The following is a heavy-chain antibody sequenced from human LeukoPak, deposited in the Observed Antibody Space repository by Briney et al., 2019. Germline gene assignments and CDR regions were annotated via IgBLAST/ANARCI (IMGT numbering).Heavy chain of an antibody. CDR1: DYTFTSYG. V-gene: IGHV1-18*01. CDR2: ISAYNGNT. Sequence: ASVKVSCKASDYTFTSYGISWVRQAPGQGLEWMGWISAYNGNTNYAQKLQGRVTMTTDTSTSTAYMELRSLRSDDTAVYYCARGQYVLLWFGHDMGAFDIWGQGTMVTVSS. J-gene: IGHJ3*02. D-gene: IGHD3-10*01. CDR3: ARGQYVLLWFGHDMGAFDI.